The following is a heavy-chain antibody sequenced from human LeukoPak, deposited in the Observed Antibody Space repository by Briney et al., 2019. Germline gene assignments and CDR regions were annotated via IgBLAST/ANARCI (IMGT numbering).Heavy chain of an antibody. J-gene: IGHJ6*02. CDR1: GFTFSSYG. CDR2: IWYGGSNK. V-gene: IGHV3-33*01. Sequence: GGSLRLSCAASGFTFSSYGMHWVRQAPGKGLEWVSVIWYGGSNKYYADSVKGRFTISRDNSKNTLYLQLNILRAEDTAVYCCGRDITMIVVVIPDYYYYRMDVWGQGTTVTVPS. D-gene: IGHD3-22*01. CDR3: GRDITMIVVVIPDYYYYRMDV.